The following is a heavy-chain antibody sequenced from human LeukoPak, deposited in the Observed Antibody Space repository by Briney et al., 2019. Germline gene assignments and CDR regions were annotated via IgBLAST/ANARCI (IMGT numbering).Heavy chain of an antibody. CDR3: ATTRNWFDP. D-gene: IGHD2-2*01. J-gene: IGHJ5*02. CDR1: GYSISSGYY. CDR2: IYHSGST. Sequence: SETLSLTCTVSGYSISSGYYWGWIRQPPGKGLEWIGSIYHSGSTYYNPSLKSRVTISVDTSKNQFSLKLSSVTAADTAVYYCATTRNWFDPWGQGTLVTVSS. V-gene: IGHV4-38-2*02.